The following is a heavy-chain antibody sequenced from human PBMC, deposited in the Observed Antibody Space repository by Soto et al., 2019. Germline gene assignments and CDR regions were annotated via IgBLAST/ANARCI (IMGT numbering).Heavy chain of an antibody. CDR1: GGTFSSYA. Sequence: QVQLVQSGAEVKKPGSSVKVSCKASGGTFSSYAISWVRQAPGQGLEWMGGIIPIFGTANYAQKFQGRVTITAAKSTSTAYMELSSLRSEDTAVYYCARDIRGFGLGGNWFDPWGQGTLVTVSS. CDR3: ARDIRGFGLGGNWFDP. J-gene: IGHJ5*02. CDR2: IIPIFGTA. V-gene: IGHV1-69*06. D-gene: IGHD3-10*01.